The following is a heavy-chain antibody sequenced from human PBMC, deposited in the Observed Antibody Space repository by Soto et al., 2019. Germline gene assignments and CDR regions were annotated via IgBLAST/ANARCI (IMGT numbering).Heavy chain of an antibody. CDR2: IYYSGST. CDR1: GGSISSYC. J-gene: IGHJ4*02. V-gene: IGHV4-59*01. CDR3: ARARDYFDY. Sequence: PSETLSLTCTVSGGSISSYCWSWIRQPPGKGLEWIGYIYYSGSTNYNPSLKSRVTISVDTSKNQFSLKLSSVTAADTAVYYCARARDYFDYWGQGTLVTVSS.